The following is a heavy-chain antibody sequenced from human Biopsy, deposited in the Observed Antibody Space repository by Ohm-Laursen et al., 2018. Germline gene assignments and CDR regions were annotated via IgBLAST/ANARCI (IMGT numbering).Heavy chain of an antibody. CDR2: VFYTGST. CDR1: GDSISSNY. D-gene: IGHD3-22*01. Sequence: SDTLSLTCTVSGDSISSNYWSWIRQPPGKGLEWIGYVFYTGSTDYNTSLQSRVPISVDTSKNHFSLRLRSVTPADTAIYYGARDRGYYSDMTVPGYFDLWGRGTLVTVSS. V-gene: IGHV4-59*01. CDR3: ARDRGYYSDMTVPGYFDL. J-gene: IGHJ2*01.